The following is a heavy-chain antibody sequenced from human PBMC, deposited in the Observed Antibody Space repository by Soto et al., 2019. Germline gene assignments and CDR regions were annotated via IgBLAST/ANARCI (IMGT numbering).Heavy chain of an antibody. D-gene: IGHD6-19*01. Sequence: SETLSHTGTASGGDISWGDYYWSCTRQTPGKGLEWIGYIYYSGSTYYNPSLKSRVTISVDTSKNQFSLKLSSVTAADTAVYYCVRAAHSSGWLEYYYYGRDVGGQRSRVPFSS. CDR2: IYYSGST. CDR1: GGDISWGDYY. V-gene: IGHV4-30-4*01. J-gene: IGHJ6*02. CDR3: VRAAHSSGWLEYYYYGRDV.